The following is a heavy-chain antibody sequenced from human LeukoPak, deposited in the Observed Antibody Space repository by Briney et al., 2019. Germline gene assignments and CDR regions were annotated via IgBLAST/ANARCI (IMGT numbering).Heavy chain of an antibody. J-gene: IGHJ4*02. CDR3: AKVYWNNYYYDY. D-gene: IGHD1/OR15-1a*01. V-gene: IGHV3-23*01. CDR1: GFTLSTYA. CDR2: ISDRGDNT. Sequence: GGSLRLSCAASGFTLSTYAMSWVRQAPGKGREWVSAISDRGDNTLYADSVKGRFTISRDSSKSTLYLQMNSLRADDTAVYYCAKVYWNNYYYDYWGQGTLVTVSS.